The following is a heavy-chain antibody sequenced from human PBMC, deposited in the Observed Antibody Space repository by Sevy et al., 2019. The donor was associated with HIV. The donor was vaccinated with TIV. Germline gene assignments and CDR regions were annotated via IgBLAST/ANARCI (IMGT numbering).Heavy chain of an antibody. V-gene: IGHV1-24*01. CDR1: GYTLTELS. CDR2: FDPEDGET. J-gene: IGHJ4*02. Sequence: ASVKVSCKVSGYTLTELSIHWLRQAPGKGLEWVGSFDPEDGETVYEHNFQGRVSMTEDTSTDTAYMEVISLKFEDTAVYYCATTKDYYDSSGYPFDYWGQGSLVTVSS. D-gene: IGHD3-22*01. CDR3: ATTKDYYDSSGYPFDY.